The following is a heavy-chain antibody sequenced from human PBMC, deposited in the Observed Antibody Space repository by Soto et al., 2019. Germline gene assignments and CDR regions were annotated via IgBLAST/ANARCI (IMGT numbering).Heavy chain of an antibody. D-gene: IGHD1-26*01. CDR2: LSDSGGST. J-gene: IGHJ4*02. CDR3: AKRVGATAGRLDY. Sequence: CAASGFTFSSYAMSWVRQAPGKGLEWVSALSDSGGSTYYADSVKGRFTISRDNSKNTLYLQMNSLRAEDTAVYYCAKRVGATAGRLDYWGQGTLVTVS. CDR1: GFTFSSYA. V-gene: IGHV3-23*01.